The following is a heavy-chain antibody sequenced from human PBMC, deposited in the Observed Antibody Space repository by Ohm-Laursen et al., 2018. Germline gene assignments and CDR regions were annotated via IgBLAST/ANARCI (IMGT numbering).Heavy chain of an antibody. CDR2: IYYSGST. D-gene: IGHD3-3*01. CDR1: GDSLSSYY. J-gene: IGHJ6*02. Sequence: GTLSLTCIVSGDSLSSYYWSWIRQPPGKGLEWIGYIYYSGSTNYNPSLKSRLTISVDTSKNQFSLKLSSVTAADTAVYYCARETIFGPSGGMDVWGQGTTVTVSS. CDR3: ARETIFGPSGGMDV. V-gene: IGHV4-59*01.